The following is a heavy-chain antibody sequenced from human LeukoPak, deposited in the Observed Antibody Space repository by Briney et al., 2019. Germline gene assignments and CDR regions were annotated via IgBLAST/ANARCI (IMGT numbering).Heavy chain of an antibody. J-gene: IGHJ4*02. D-gene: IGHD6-6*01. CDR2: ISYDGSNK. CDR3: ARDQGPEYSSSSGLFDY. CDR1: GFTFSSYA. V-gene: IGHV3-30-3*01. Sequence: GGSLRLSCAASGFTFSSYAMHWVRQAPGKGLEWVAVISYDGSNKYYADSVKGRFTISRDNSKNTLYLQMNSLRAEDTAVYYCARDQGPEYSSSSGLFDYWGQGTLVTVSS.